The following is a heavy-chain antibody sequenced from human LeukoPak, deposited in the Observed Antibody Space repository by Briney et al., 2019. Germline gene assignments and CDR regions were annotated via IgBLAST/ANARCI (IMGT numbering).Heavy chain of an antibody. CDR2: INTNTGNP. CDR3: ARDNSPDDFWSGYFHPTAYYVDV. V-gene: IGHV7-4-1*02. D-gene: IGHD3-3*01. CDR1: GYTFTSYA. Sequence: ASVKVSCKASGYTFTSYAMNWVRQAPGQGLEWMGWINTNTGNPTYAQGFTGRFVFSLDTSVSTAYLQISSLKAEDTAVYYCARDNSPDDFWSGYFHPTAYYVDVWGKGTTVTVSS. J-gene: IGHJ6*03.